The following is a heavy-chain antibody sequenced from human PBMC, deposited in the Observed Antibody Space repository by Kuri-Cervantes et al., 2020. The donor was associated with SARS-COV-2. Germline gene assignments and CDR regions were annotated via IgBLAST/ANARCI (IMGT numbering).Heavy chain of an antibody. CDR3: ARGRGTATLDIVLMVYASQDWFDP. V-gene: IGHV1-46*01. D-gene: IGHD2-8*01. Sequence: ASVKVSCKASGYTLTSYYMHWVRQAPGQGREWMGIINPSGGSTSYAQKFQGRVTMTRDTSTSTVYMELSSLRSEDTAVYYCARGRGTATLDIVLMVYASQDWFDPWGQGTLVTVAS. CDR1: GYTLTSYY. J-gene: IGHJ5*02. CDR2: INPSGGST.